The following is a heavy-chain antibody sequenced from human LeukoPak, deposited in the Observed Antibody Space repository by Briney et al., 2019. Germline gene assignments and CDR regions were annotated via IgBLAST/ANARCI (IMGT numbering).Heavy chain of an antibody. CDR2: IYYSGST. CDR3: ARVEGAIFGVVIHNWFDP. J-gene: IGHJ5*02. V-gene: IGHV4-31*03. CDR1: GGSISSGGYY. Sequence: KPSETLSLTCTVSGGSISSGGYYWSWIRQHPGKGLEWIGYIYYSGSTYCNPSLKSRVTISVDTSKNQFSLKLSSVTAADTAVYYCARVEGAIFGVVIHNWFDPWGQGTLVTVSS. D-gene: IGHD3-3*01.